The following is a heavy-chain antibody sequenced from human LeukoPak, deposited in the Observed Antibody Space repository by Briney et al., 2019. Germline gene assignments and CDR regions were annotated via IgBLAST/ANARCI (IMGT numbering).Heavy chain of an antibody. CDR2: IYYSGSS. V-gene: IGHV4-39*01. Sequence: SETLSLTCTVSGGSISSSSYSWGWIRQPPGKGLEWIGSIYYSGSSYYNPSLKSRVTISVHTSKNQFSLKLSSVTAADTAVYYCARHVDTATDYFDYWGQGTLVTVSS. CDR1: GGSISSSSYS. J-gene: IGHJ4*02. CDR3: ARHVDTATDYFDY. D-gene: IGHD5-18*01.